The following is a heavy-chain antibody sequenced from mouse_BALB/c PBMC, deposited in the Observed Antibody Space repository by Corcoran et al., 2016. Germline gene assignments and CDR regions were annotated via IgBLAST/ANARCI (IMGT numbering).Heavy chain of an antibody. J-gene: IGHJ4*01. CDR1: GYTFTNYG. V-gene: IGHV9-1*02. CDR2: INTYTGEP. Sequence: QIQWVQSVPELKKPGETVKISCKAPGYTFTNYGMNWVKQAPGKGLKWMGWINTYTGEPTYADDFKGRFAFSLETSASTAYLQINNLKNEDMATYFCSREPYAMDYWGQGTSVTVSS. CDR3: SREPYAMDY.